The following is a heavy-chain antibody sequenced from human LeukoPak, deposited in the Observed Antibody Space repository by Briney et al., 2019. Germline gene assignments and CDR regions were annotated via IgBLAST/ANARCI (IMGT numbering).Heavy chain of an antibody. J-gene: IGHJ6*02. D-gene: IGHD4-17*01. CDR3: AREVVWSHGDYGRRDVMGV. V-gene: IGHV5-51*01. CDR2: FYPGDSDT. CDR1: GYSLTSYW. Sequence: GESLKISCKGSGYSLTSYWIGWVRQMPGKGLEGMGIFYPGDSDTRYSPSFQGQVTISADKSISTAYLQWSSLKASDTAVYYCAREVVWSHGDYGRRDVMGVWGQGTTVIVSS.